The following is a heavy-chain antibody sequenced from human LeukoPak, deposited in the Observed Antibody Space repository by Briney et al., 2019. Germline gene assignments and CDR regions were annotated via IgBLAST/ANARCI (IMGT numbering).Heavy chain of an antibody. Sequence: SETLSLTCTVSGDSISSNYWSWIRQPPGKGLEWIGYIYYSGSTNCNPSLKSRVTISVDTSKNQFSLKLSSVTAADTAVYYCARGFPGGVYYFDYWGQGTLVTVSS. V-gene: IGHV4-59*01. J-gene: IGHJ4*02. CDR1: GDSISSNY. D-gene: IGHD3-3*01. CDR3: ARGFPGGVYYFDY. CDR2: IYYSGST.